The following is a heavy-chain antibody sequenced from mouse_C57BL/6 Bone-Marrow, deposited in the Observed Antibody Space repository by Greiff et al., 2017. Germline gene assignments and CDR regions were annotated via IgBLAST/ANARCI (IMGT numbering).Heavy chain of an antibody. CDR3: TTAQATNYYSMHY. D-gene: IGHD3-2*02. CDR1: GFNIKDDY. V-gene: IGHV14-4*01. Sequence: VQLKQSGAELVRPGASVKLSCTASGFNIKDDYMHWVKQRPEQGVEWIGWIDPENGDTEYASKFQGKATITADTSSNTAYLQLSSLTAEDTAVYYCTTAQATNYYSMHYRGQATSVTASS. CDR2: IDPENGDT. J-gene: IGHJ4*01.